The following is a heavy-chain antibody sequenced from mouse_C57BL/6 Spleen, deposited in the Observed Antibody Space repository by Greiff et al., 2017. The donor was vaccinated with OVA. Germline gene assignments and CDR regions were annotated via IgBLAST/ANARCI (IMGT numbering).Heavy chain of an antibody. D-gene: IGHD1-1*01. Sequence: QVQLQQPGAELVKPGASVKLSCKASGYTFTSYWMHWVKQRPGRGLEWIGRIDPNSGGTKYNEKFKSKATLTVDKPSSTAYMQLSSLTSEDSAVYYCARLSVTTVVAPLDFDVWGTGTTVTVSS. CDR3: ARLSVTTVVAPLDFDV. CDR1: GYTFTSYW. CDR2: IDPNSGGT. J-gene: IGHJ1*03. V-gene: IGHV1-72*01.